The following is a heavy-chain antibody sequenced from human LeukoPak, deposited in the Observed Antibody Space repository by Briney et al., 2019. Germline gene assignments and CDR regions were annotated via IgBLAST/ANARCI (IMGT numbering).Heavy chain of an antibody. CDR3: AKADGYNWNGIDI. D-gene: IGHD1-20*01. Sequence: GGSLRLSCAASGFTFSSYAMSWVRQAPGKGPEWVSAISGSGGSTYYADSVKGRFTISRDNSKNTLYLQMNSLRAEDTAVYYCAKADGYNWNGIDIWGQGTMVTVSS. CDR1: GFTFSSYA. CDR2: ISGSGGST. J-gene: IGHJ3*02. V-gene: IGHV3-23*01.